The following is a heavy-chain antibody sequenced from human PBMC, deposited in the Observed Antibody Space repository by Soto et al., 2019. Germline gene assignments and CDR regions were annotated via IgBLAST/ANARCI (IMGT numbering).Heavy chain of an antibody. D-gene: IGHD4-17*01. J-gene: IGHJ4*02. CDR1: GGSIKNYY. Sequence: PSEPLSLTRTVSGGSIKNYYWSWIRQPPGKGLEWIGCFYYSVITNYNPPLKSRVTISVDTSKNQFSLNLSSVTAAYTAVYYCTREQTSTVVTQWGQGTLVTVSS. CDR2: FYYSVIT. V-gene: IGHV4-59*01. CDR3: TREQTSTVVTQ.